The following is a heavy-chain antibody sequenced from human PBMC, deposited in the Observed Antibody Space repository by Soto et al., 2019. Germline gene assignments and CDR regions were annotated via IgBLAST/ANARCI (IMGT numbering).Heavy chain of an antibody. D-gene: IGHD3-10*01. V-gene: IGHV2-5*02. CDR2: IYWDDDK. CDR1: GFSVNSKGVG. CDR3: AYRWGETGSYFDH. Sequence: QITLKESGPTVVRPTQTLTLTCSFSGFSVNSKGVGVGWIRQPPGKALEYVALIYWDDDKRYSPSLRHRLTITKDASGNHVVLTLADAETLDTGTYFCAYRWGETGSYFDHWGPGIGVTVSS. J-gene: IGHJ4*02.